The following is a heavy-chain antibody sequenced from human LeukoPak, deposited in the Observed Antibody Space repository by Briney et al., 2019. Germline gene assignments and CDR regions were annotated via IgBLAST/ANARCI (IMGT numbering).Heavy chain of an antibody. CDR1: GFTFNNYW. J-gene: IGHJ4*02. Sequence: GGSLRLSCVASGFTFNNYWMHWVRQAPGKGLVWVSRINTDGSSTSYVDSVKGRFTISRDNAKNSLYLQMNSLRAEDTAVYYCAREDDYVISWGQGTLVTVSS. CDR2: INTDGSST. D-gene: IGHD5-24*01. CDR3: AREDDYVIS. V-gene: IGHV3-74*01.